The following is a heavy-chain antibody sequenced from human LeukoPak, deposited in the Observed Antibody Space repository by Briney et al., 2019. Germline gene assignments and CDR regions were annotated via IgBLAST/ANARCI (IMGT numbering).Heavy chain of an antibody. CDR1: GFTFSSYA. CDR3: AKSSTTVTPYYFDY. Sequence: GGSLRLSCAASGFTFSSYAMSWVRQAPGKGLEWVSAISGSGGTSSYADSVKGRFTISRGNSKNTLYLQMNSLRAEDTAIYYCAKSSTTVTPYYFDYWGQGTLVTVSS. CDR2: ISGSGGTS. V-gene: IGHV3-23*01. D-gene: IGHD4-17*01. J-gene: IGHJ4*02.